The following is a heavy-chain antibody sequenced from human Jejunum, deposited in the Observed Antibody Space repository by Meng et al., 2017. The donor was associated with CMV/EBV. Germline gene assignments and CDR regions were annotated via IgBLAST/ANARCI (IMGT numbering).Heavy chain of an antibody. J-gene: IGHJ4*02. Sequence: VWLVRAGGGVKQPGASVKVSCKASRSTFTGYYLHVRRQAPGQGLEWVGRITPSSGGTTYAQKFQGRVTMTRDTSISTAYMELSSLRSDEAAIYYCVRANLGSADYWGQGTLVTVSS. CDR2: ITPSSGGT. D-gene: IGHD7-27*01. CDR3: VRANLGSADY. V-gene: IGHV1-2*06. CDR1: RSTFTGYY.